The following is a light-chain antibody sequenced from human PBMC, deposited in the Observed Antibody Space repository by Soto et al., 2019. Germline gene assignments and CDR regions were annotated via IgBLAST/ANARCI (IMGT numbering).Light chain of an antibody. CDR1: SSDVGGYNY. J-gene: IGLJ1*01. Sequence: QSALTQPPSASGSPGQSVTISCTGTSSDVGGYNYVYWYQQHPGKAPKLMIYEVTKRPSGVPDRFSGYKSGNTASLTVSGLQAEDEADYYCSSYADSNSYVFGTGTKVTVL. CDR2: EVT. V-gene: IGLV2-8*01. CDR3: SSYADSNSYV.